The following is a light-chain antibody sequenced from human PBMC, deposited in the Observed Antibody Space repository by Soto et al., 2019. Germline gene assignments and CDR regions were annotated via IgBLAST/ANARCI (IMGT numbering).Light chain of an antibody. CDR1: QSLNRD. V-gene: IGKV3-15*01. Sequence: IVMTQSPATLSMSPGERATLSCRASQSLNRDLAWYQQKPGQSPRLLIFGASIRATGIPARFSGSGSGTDFTLTISSLEPEDFAMYYCQQYSDSPPTFGQGTKVDIK. CDR3: QQYSDSPPT. CDR2: GAS. J-gene: IGKJ1*01.